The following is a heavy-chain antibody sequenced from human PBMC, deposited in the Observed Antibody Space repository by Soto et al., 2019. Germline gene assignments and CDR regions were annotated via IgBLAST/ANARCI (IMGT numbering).Heavy chain of an antibody. V-gene: IGHV3-30-3*01. D-gene: IGHD1-7*01. J-gene: IGHJ6*02. Sequence: QVQLVESGGGVVQPGRSLRLSCAASGFTFSSYAMHWVRQAPGKGLEWVAVISYDGSNKYYADSVKGRFTISRDNSKNTLYLQMNSLRAEDTAVYYCARSDGSGSFNWNYSERRGGYYYYYGMDVWGQGTTVTVSS. CDR1: GFTFSSYA. CDR3: ARSDGSGSFNWNYSERRGGYYYYYGMDV. CDR2: ISYDGSNK.